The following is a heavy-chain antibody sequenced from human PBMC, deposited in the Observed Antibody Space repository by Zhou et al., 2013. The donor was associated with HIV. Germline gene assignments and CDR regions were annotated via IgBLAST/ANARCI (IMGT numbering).Heavy chain of an antibody. J-gene: IGHJ6*03. V-gene: IGHV1-69*05. Sequence: QVRLVQSGAEVKQPGSSVKVSCKASGGTFSTYAISWVRQAPGQGLEWMGGIIPFFASTKYAQKFQGRVTFTTEESTNTAYMEVRSLRSEDTAVYYCARDVPRHAHGEHERQAEDYYYYYMDVWGQGTTVTVSS. CDR1: GGTFSTYA. CDR3: ARDVPRHAHGEHERQAEDYYYYYMDV. CDR2: IIPFFAST.